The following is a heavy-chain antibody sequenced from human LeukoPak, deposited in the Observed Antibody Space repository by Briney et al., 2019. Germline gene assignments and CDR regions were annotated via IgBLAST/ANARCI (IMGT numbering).Heavy chain of an antibody. CDR2: ISAYNGNT. CDR3: ARALEGGERLHGAFDI. Sequence: GASVKVSCKASGYTFTSYGISWVRQAPGQGLEWMGWISAYNGNTNYAQKLQGRVTMTTDTSTSTAYMELRSLRSDDTAVYYCARALEGGERLHGAFDIWGQGTMVTVSS. V-gene: IGHV1-18*01. J-gene: IGHJ3*02. D-gene: IGHD2-21*01. CDR1: GYTFTSYG.